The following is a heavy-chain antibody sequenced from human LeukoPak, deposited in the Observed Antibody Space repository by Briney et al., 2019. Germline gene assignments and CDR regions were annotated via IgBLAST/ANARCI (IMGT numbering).Heavy chain of an antibody. J-gene: IGHJ4*02. CDR3: ARGVGYSSSWYIVYYFDY. Sequence: SETLSLTCSVSGGSISLSYYYWGWIRQPPGKGLEWIGEINHSGSTNYNPSLKSRVTISVDTSKNQFSLKLSSVTAADTAVYYCARGVGYSSSWYIVYYFDYWGQGTLVTVSS. V-gene: IGHV4-39*07. D-gene: IGHD6-13*01. CDR1: GGSISLSYYY. CDR2: INHSGST.